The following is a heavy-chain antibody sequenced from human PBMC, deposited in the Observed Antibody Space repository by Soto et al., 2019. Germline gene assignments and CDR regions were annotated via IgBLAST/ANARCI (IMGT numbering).Heavy chain of an antibody. J-gene: IGHJ4*02. D-gene: IGHD2-15*01. CDR2: IKKETDGGTT. CDR3: ATDYPPGRESCGGSCYLH. Sequence: PGGSLRLSCAASGFTFSNAWMSWVRQAPGEGLEWVGRIKKETDGGTTDYAAPVKGRFTISRDDSKNTLYLQMNSLKTEDTAVYYCATDYPPGRESCGGSCYLHWGQGTLVTVSS. V-gene: IGHV3-15*01. CDR1: GFTFSNAW.